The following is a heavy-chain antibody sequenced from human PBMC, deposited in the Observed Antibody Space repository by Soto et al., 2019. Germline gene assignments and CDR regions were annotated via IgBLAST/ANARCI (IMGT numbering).Heavy chain of an antibody. D-gene: IGHD2-2*01. CDR2: IYWDDDQ. J-gene: IGHJ3*01. Sequence: QITLKESGPTLVKPTQTLTLTCTFSGFSLSTDGVGVGWSRQPPGKALEWLALIYWDDDQRYSPSLKTRLTITKDTSKNQVVLTMTNMDPVDTATYYCAHAYGGTSWPNDAFDVWGQGTVVTVSS. CDR3: AHAYGGTSWPNDAFDV. V-gene: IGHV2-5*02. CDR1: GFSLSTDGVG.